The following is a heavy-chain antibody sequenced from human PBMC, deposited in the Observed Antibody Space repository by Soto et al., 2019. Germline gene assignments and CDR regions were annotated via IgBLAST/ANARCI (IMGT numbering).Heavy chain of an antibody. Sequence: GGSLRLSCAASGFTFSNAWMNWVRQAPGKGLEWVGRIKSKTDGGTTDYAAPVKGRFTISRDDSKNTLYLQMNSLKTEDTAVYYCTTSPGKRNYYYYYGMDVWGQGTTVTVSS. V-gene: IGHV3-15*07. J-gene: IGHJ6*02. CDR3: TTSPGKRNYYYYYGMDV. CDR2: IKSKTDGGTT. CDR1: GFTFSNAW.